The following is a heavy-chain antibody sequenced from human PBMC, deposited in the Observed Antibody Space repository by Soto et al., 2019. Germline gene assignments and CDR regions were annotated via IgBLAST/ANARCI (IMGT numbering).Heavy chain of an antibody. J-gene: IGHJ6*02. CDR2: IKHDGSEK. CDR3: ARQGGRSTYYYYYGMDV. Sequence: GGSLRLSCTASGFTFSSYWMSWVRQAPGKGLEWVANIKHDGSEKNYVDSVKGRFTISTDNAKNSVFLQMNSLRAEDTAVYYCARQGGRSTYYYYYGMDVWGQGTTVTAP. V-gene: IGHV3-7*01. D-gene: IGHD2-2*01. CDR1: GFTFSSYW.